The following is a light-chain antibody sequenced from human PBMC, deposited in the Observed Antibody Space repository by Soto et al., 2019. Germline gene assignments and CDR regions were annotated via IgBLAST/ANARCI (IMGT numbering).Light chain of an antibody. CDR3: RRSFASGRT. CDR2: AAS. V-gene: IGKV1-39*01. Sequence: DNQDTQRSSSLSASVGYRVRITSRASQGISTFLNWYQQKPGKAPRLLIYAASRLQSGVPARFSGSGVETDFSITIARLYREDFCIYDLRRSFASGRTFGGGTKVDIK. CDR1: QGISTF. J-gene: IGKJ4*01.